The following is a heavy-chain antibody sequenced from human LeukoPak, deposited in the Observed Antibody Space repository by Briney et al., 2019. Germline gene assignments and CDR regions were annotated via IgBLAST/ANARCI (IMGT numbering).Heavy chain of an antibody. V-gene: IGHV3-30*02. D-gene: IGHD1-26*01. CDR3: AKDRRRSLKAFDY. CDR1: EFTFRSYG. J-gene: IGHJ4*02. Sequence: GGSLRLSCAASEFTFRSYGMHWVRQAPGKGLEWVAFIRYDGSNKYYADSVKGRFTISRDNSKNTLFLQMNSLRAEDTAVYYCAKDRRRSLKAFDYWGQGTLVTVSS. CDR2: IRYDGSNK.